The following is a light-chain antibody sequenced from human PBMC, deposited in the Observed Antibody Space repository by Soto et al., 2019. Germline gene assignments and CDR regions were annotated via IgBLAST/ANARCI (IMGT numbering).Light chain of an antibody. J-gene: IGKJ1*01. CDR3: QQYSSYSWT. Sequence: DIQMTQSPSTLSASVGDRVTITCRASQSITIWLAWYQQKPGKAPKLLIFDASSWESGVPSRFSGSGSGTEFTLTISSLQPDDFATYYCQQYSSYSWTFGQGTKVELK. CDR2: DAS. CDR1: QSITIW. V-gene: IGKV1-5*01.